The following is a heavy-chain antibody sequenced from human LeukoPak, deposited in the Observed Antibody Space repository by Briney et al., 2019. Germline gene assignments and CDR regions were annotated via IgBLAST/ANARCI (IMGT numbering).Heavy chain of an antibody. Sequence: GGSLRLSCAASGFTFSSYGMHWVRQAPGKGLEWVAVIWYDGSNKYYADSVKGRFTIPRDNSKNTLYLQMNSLRAEDTAVYYCARSPQRGYSYGLDYWGQGTLVTVSS. V-gene: IGHV3-33*01. CDR2: IWYDGSNK. J-gene: IGHJ4*02. CDR3: ARSPQRGYSYGLDY. CDR1: GFTFSSYG. D-gene: IGHD5-18*01.